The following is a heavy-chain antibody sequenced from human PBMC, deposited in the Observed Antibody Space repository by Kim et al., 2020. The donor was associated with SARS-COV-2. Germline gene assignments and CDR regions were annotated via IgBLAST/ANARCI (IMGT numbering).Heavy chain of an antibody. J-gene: IGHJ4*02. CDR3: ARDSLRGLRRVQGY. Sequence: ASVKVSCKASGYTFSGYGFSWVRQAPGQGLEWMGWISAYDGDTYYTQNLQGRVTMTTDTSTRTAYMELRSLRSNDTAVYYCARDSLRGLRRVQGYWGQGTLVTVSS. CDR1: GYTFSGYG. CDR2: ISAYDGDT. D-gene: IGHD3-10*01. V-gene: IGHV1-18*01.